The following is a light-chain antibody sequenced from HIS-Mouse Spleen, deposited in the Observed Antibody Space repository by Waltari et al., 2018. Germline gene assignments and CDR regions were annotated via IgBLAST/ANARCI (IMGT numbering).Light chain of an antibody. CDR2: DSS. CDR1: QGISSA. V-gene: IGKV1-13*02. Sequence: AIQLIQSPSSLSASVGYRVTITCRASQGISSALAWYQQKPVKAPKLLIYDSSSLESGVPSRFSGSGSGTDFTLTISSLQPEDFATYYCQQFNSYPITFGQGTRLEIK. J-gene: IGKJ5*01. CDR3: QQFNSYPIT.